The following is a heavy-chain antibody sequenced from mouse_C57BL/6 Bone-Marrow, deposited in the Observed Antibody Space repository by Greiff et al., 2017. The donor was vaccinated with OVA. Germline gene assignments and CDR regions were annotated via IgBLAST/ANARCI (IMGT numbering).Heavy chain of an antibody. D-gene: IGHD3-3*01. J-gene: IGHJ2*01. CDR1: GYTFTSYW. Sequence: QVQLQQPGAELVRPGSSVKLSCKASGYTFTSYWMDWVKQRPGQGLEWIGHIYPSDSETHYNQKFKDKATLTVDKSSSTAYMQLSSLTSEDSAVYYCASRAPMGYFFDYWGQGTTLTVSS. CDR3: ASRAPMGYFFDY. CDR2: IYPSDSET. V-gene: IGHV1-61*01.